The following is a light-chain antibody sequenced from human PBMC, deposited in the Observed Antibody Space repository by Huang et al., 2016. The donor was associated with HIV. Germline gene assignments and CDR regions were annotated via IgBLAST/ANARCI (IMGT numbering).Light chain of an antibody. CDR2: WAS. CDR3: QQYYNFPIT. V-gene: IGKV4-1*01. J-gene: IGKJ5*01. Sequence: DIVTTQSPDSLAMSLGGRATVHCKTSQSVLYSSNNKNYVAWYQQKPGQPPKMLISWASTRESGVPDRISGSGAGTDFTLTSSSLQAEDVAVYYCQQYYNFPITFGQGTRLEI. CDR1: QSVLYSSNNKNY.